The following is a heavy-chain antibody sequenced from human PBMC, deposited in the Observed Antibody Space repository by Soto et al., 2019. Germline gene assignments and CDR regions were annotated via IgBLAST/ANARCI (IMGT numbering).Heavy chain of an antibody. J-gene: IGHJ4*02. V-gene: IGHV4-34*01. CDR2: INHSGST. D-gene: IGHD3-3*01. Sequence: PSETLSLTCAVYGGSFSGYYWSWIRQPPGKGLEWIGEINHSGSTNYNPSLKSRVTISVDTSKNQFSLKLSSVTAADTAVYYCARAPITIFGVAHKGAPDYWGQGTLVTVSS. CDR3: ARAPITIFGVAHKGAPDY. CDR1: GGSFSGYY.